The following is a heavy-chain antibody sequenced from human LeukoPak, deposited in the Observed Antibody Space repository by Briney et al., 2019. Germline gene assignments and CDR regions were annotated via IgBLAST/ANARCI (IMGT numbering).Heavy chain of an antibody. CDR2: IRYDGSNT. V-gene: IGHV3-30*02. CDR1: GFSFSDYD. CDR3: ARDPYSGTYGDTYYYYMDV. D-gene: IGHD1-26*01. J-gene: IGHJ6*03. Sequence: GGSLRLSCAASGFSFSDYDIHWVRLAPGKGLEWVTFIRYDGSNTYAESVKGRFTISRDNARNSLYLQMNSLRAEDTAVYYCARDPYSGTYGDTYYYYMDVWGKGTTVTISS.